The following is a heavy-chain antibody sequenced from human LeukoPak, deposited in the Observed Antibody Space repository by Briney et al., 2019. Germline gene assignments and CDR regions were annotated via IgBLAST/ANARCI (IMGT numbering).Heavy chain of an antibody. V-gene: IGHV3-15*01. Sequence: GGSLRLSCAASGFPFSNAWMNWVRHAPGKGLEWVGRIKTKTDGGTIDYAGPVKGRFTISRDDSKNTLYLQMNSLKTEDTAVYYCATDRPWRGVYWGQGTLVTVSS. CDR3: ATDRPWRGVY. CDR2: IKTKTDGGTI. J-gene: IGHJ4*02. CDR1: GFPFSNAW. D-gene: IGHD3-10*01.